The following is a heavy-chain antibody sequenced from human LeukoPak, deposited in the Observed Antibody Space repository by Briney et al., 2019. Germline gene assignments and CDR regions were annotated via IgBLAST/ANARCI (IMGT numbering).Heavy chain of an antibody. CDR3: VPSNDWTYGFDD. Sequence: SVKVSCKASGYTFTGYYMHWVRQAPGHGLEWMGGINPDSGGTNYAQEFQGRVSLTRDTAISTAYMEVRRLRSDDTAVSVCVPSNDWTYGFDDWGQGTLVTVSS. V-gene: IGHV1-2*02. J-gene: IGHJ4*02. CDR2: INPDSGGT. CDR1: GYTFTGYY. D-gene: IGHD3-9*01.